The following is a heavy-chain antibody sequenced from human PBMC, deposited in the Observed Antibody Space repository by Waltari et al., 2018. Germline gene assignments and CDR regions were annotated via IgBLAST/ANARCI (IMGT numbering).Heavy chain of an antibody. CDR3: ARDLRYDSSGYYYPLGY. CDR1: GGSISSHY. CDR2: IYYSGST. J-gene: IGHJ4*02. Sequence: QVQLQESGPGLVKPSETLSLTCTVSGGSISSHYWSWIRQPPGKGLEWIGYIYYSGSTNYNPSLKSRVTISVDTSKNQFSLKLSSVTAADTAVYYCARDLRYDSSGYYYPLGYWGQGTLVTVSS. V-gene: IGHV4-59*11. D-gene: IGHD3-22*01.